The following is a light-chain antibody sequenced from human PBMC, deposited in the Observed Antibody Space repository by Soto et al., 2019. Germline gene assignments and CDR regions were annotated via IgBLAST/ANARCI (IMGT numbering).Light chain of an antibody. CDR2: SNN. J-gene: IGLJ2*01. V-gene: IGLV1-44*01. CDR1: SSNIGSNT. CDR3: AAWDDSLNGLL. Sequence: QSVLTQPPSASGTPGQRVTISCSGSSSNIGSNTVNWSQQLPGTAPKLLIYSNNQRPSGVPDRFSGSKSGTSASLAISGLQSEDEADYYCAAWDDSLNGLLFGGGTKVTVL.